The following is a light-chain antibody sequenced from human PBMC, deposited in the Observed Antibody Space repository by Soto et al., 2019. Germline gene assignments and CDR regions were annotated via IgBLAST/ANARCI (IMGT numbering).Light chain of an antibody. Sequence: IQMTQSPSSLSASVGDRVTLTCRASLTITSYLNWYQQKPGKAPKLLIFAAYVLQSGVPSRFSGSGSGTDFTLTISSLQPEDFATYYCQQLESYPSTFGGGTKVDIK. V-gene: IGKV1-39*01. CDR2: AAY. CDR1: LTITSY. J-gene: IGKJ4*01. CDR3: QQLESYPST.